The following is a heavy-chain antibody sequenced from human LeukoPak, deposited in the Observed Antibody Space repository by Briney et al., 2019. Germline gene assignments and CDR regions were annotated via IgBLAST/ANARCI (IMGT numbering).Heavy chain of an antibody. V-gene: IGHV1-58*01. Sequence: ASVKVSCKASGFTFINSAVQWVRQARGQRLEWIGWIVVGSGNTNYAQKFQERVTITRDMSTSTAYMELSSLRSEDTAVYYCAADDLSTGYWGQGTLVTVSS. CDR2: IVVGSGNT. CDR1: GFTFINSA. D-gene: IGHD5/OR15-5a*01. CDR3: AADDLSTGY. J-gene: IGHJ4*02.